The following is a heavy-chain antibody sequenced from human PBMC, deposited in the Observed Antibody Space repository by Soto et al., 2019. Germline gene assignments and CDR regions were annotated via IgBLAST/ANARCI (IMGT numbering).Heavy chain of an antibody. CDR1: GFIFGNYM. Sequence: EVQLLESGGGLVQPGESLRLSCAVSGFIFGNYMMTWVRQAPGKGLEWVSAISESGDSTYYADSVKGRFTISRDSSKNRLYLQRASRGARNTAVIYCAQPVYWSVGSSHYDAFDIRGKGTMFTVS. CDR2: ISESGDST. CDR3: AQPVYWSVGSSHYDAFDI. D-gene: IGHD2-15*01. V-gene: IGHV3-23*01. J-gene: IGHJ3*02.